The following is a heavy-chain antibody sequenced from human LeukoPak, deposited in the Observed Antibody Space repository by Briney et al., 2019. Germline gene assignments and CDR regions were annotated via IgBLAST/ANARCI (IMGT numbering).Heavy chain of an antibody. CDR3: ARGGGGNGNDAYDI. Sequence: ASVKVSCKASGYTFTSYAMNWVRQAPGQGLEWMGWINTNTGNPTYAQGFTGRFVFSLDTSVSTAYLQISSLKAEDTAVYYCARGGGGNGNDAYDIWGQGTMVTVSS. V-gene: IGHV7-4-1*02. J-gene: IGHJ3*02. CDR2: INTNTGNP. D-gene: IGHD4-23*01. CDR1: GYTFTSYA.